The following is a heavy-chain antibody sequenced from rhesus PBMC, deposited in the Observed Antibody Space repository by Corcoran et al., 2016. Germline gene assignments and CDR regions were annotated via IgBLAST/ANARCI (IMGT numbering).Heavy chain of an antibody. CDR3: ARNYDKIDY. CDR1: GFSLTTSGMG. J-gene: IGHJ4*01. CDR2: IYWDDYK. Sequence: QVTLKESGPALVKPTQTLTLTCTFSGFSLTTSGMGVGWIRQPPGKALEWLALIYWDDYKRYSTALKSRLTISKDPSKNQVVLTMTNMDPMDTATYYCARNYDKIDYWGQGVLVTVSS. D-gene: IGHD4-11*01. V-gene: IGHV2-152*01.